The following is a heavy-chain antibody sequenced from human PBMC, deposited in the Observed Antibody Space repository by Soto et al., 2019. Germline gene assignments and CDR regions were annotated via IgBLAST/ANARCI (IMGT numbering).Heavy chain of an antibody. D-gene: IGHD3-10*01. J-gene: IGHJ5*02. CDR3: AKDGELWFGELLGWFDP. V-gene: IGHV3-23*01. Sequence: GGSLRLSCAASGFTFSSYAMSWVRQAPGKGLEWVSAISGSGGSTYYADSVKGRFTISRDNSKNTLYLQMNSLRAEDTAVYYCAKDGELWFGELLGWFDPWGQGTLVTVSS. CDR2: ISGSGGST. CDR1: GFTFSSYA.